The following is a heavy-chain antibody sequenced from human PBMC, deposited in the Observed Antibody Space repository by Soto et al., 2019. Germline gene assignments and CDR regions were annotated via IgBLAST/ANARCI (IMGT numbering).Heavy chain of an antibody. CDR2: ISYDGSNK. D-gene: IGHD3-22*01. J-gene: IGHJ4*02. CDR3: ARDPDSSGYYVFDY. V-gene: IGHV3-30-3*01. Sequence: GGSLRLSCAASGFTFGSYARHWVRQAPGKGLEWVAVISYDGSNKYYADSVKGRFTISRDNSKNSLYLQMNSLRAKDTAVYYGARDPDSSGYYVFDYWGQGTLVTVSS. CDR1: GFTFGSYA.